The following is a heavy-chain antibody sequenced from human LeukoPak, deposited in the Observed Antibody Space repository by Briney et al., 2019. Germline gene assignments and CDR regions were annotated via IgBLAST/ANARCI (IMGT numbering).Heavy chain of an antibody. CDR2: IKGDGSWK. V-gene: IGHV3-7*01. CDR3: AREGITVGKSDATDI. D-gene: IGHD6-19*01. Sequence: GGSLRLSCEASGFTFRNHYMTWVRQAPGGGLEWVANIKGDGSWKFYVGSVRGRFTISRDNAKNSLYLQMNSLRAEDTAVYYCAREGITVGKSDATDIWGQGTMVTVST. J-gene: IGHJ3*02. CDR1: GFTFRNHY.